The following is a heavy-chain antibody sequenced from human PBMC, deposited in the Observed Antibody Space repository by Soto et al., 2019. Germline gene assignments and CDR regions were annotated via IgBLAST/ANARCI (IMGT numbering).Heavy chain of an antibody. D-gene: IGHD2-15*01. CDR2: ISSSGSTI. J-gene: IGHJ5*02. CDR1: GFTFSDYY. V-gene: IGHV3-11*01. Sequence: PGGSLRLSCAASGFTFSDYYMSWIRQAPGKGLKWVSYISSSGSTIYYADSVKGRFTISRDNAKNSLYLQMNSLRAEDTAVYYCARDARKEDIVVVFRTWGQGTLVTVSS. CDR3: ARDARKEDIVVVFRT.